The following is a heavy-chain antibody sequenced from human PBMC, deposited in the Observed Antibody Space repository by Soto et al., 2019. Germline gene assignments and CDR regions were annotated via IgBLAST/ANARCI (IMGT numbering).Heavy chain of an antibody. CDR2: IIPIFGTA. Sequence: QVQLVQSGAEVKKPGSSVKVSCKASGGTFSSYAISWVRQAPGQGLEWMGGIIPIFGTANYAQKFQGRVTITADKSTSTAYMELSSLRSEDTAVYYCAREECSGYYYDFFDYYGMDVWGQGTTVTVSS. CDR1: GGTFSSYA. V-gene: IGHV1-69*06. D-gene: IGHD3-22*01. CDR3: AREECSGYYYDFFDYYGMDV. J-gene: IGHJ6*02.